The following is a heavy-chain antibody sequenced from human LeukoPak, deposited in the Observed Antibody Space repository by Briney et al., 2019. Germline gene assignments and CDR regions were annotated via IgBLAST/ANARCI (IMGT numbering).Heavy chain of an antibody. Sequence: SETLSLTCAVYGGSFSGYYWSWIRQPPGKGLEWIGEINHSGSTNYNPSLKSRVTISVDTSKNSFSLQLSSVTAADTAVYYCARGRYQLLGFVSNWCDPWGQGTLVTVSS. CDR3: ARGRYQLLGFVSNWCDP. J-gene: IGHJ5*02. CDR1: GGSFSGYY. V-gene: IGHV4-34*01. CDR2: INHSGST. D-gene: IGHD2-2*01.